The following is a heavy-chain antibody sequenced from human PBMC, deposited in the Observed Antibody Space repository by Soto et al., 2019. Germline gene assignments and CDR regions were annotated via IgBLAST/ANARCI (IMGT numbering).Heavy chain of an antibody. CDR3: ARVLDYYDSSGYYFFAFDI. D-gene: IGHD3-22*01. J-gene: IGHJ3*02. CDR1: GGTFSSYT. CDR2: IIPIFGTA. Sequence: SVKVSCKASGGTFSSYTISWVRQAPGQGLEWMGGIIPIFGTANYAQKFQGRVTITADESTSTAYMDLSSLISEDTAVYYCARVLDYYDSSGYYFFAFDIWGQGTMVTVSS. V-gene: IGHV1-69*13.